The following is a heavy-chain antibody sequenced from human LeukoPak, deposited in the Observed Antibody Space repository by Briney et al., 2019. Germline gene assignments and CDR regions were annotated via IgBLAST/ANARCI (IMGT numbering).Heavy chain of an antibody. CDR1: GGFIRDSGYY. CDR2: VFYSGRT. Sequence: PSETLSLTCTVSGGFIRDSGYYWGWIRQPPGKGLEWIGTVFYSGRTYYTSSLQSRVTISVDTSKNQFSLRLSSVTPADTAIYYCARLSNDYGDYEGHYWGQGTLVTVSP. V-gene: IGHV4-39*01. CDR3: ARLSNDYGDYEGHY. D-gene: IGHD4-17*01. J-gene: IGHJ4*02.